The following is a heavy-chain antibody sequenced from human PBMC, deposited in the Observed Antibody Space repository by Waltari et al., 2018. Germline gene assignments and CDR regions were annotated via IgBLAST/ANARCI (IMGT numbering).Heavy chain of an antibody. D-gene: IGHD2-2*01. CDR3: ARDRPDVNARVYFDY. CDR1: GGSISSGDYY. Sequence: QVQLQESGPGLVKPSQTLSLTCTVSGGSISSGDYYWSWIRQPPGKGLEWIGYIYYRWSTYYHPSLKSRVTISVDTSKNQFSLKLSSVTAADTAVYYCARDRPDVNARVYFDYWGQGTLVTVSS. J-gene: IGHJ4*02. CDR2: IYYRWST. V-gene: IGHV4-30-4*08.